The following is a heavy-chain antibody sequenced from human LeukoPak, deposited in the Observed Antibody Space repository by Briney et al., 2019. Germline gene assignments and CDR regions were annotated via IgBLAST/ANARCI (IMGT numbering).Heavy chain of an antibody. V-gene: IGHV3-33*01. J-gene: IGHJ4*02. CDR2: IWYDGSNK. CDR3: ARGLTVTTTDY. D-gene: IGHD4-17*01. Sequence: GGSLRLSCAASGFTFSSYGMHWVRQAPGKGLEWVAVIWYDGSNKYYADSVKGRFTISRDNSKNTLYLQMNSLRAEDTAVYYCARGLTVTTTDYWGQGTLVTVSS. CDR1: GFTFSSYG.